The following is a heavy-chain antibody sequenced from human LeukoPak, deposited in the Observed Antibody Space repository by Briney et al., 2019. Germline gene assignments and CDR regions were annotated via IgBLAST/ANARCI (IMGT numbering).Heavy chain of an antibody. CDR1: GGSLSDYY. CDR3: ARGGIKSSTGPRSFDY. Sequence: SETLSLTCTVSGGSLSDYYWSWIRQPPGKGLEWIGYIYYSGNTNYNPSLKSRVTISVDTSKNQFSLRRSSVTAAGTAVYYCARGGIKSSTGPRSFDYWGQGTLVTVSS. CDR2: IYYSGNT. V-gene: IGHV4-59*01. D-gene: IGHD1-14*01. J-gene: IGHJ4*02.